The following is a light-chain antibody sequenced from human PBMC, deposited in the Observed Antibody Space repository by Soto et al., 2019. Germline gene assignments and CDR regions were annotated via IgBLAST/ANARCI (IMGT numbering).Light chain of an antibody. J-gene: IGKJ2*01. CDR1: QSLVHSDGNTY. Sequence: DVVMTQSPLSLPVILGQPASISCRSSQSLVHSDGNTYLNWFHQRPGQSPRRLIYKVSNRGSGVPDRFSGSGSGTDFTLRISRVEADDVGVFYCMQGTHWPYTFGQGTKLEIK. CDR3: MQGTHWPYT. V-gene: IGKV2-30*02. CDR2: KVS.